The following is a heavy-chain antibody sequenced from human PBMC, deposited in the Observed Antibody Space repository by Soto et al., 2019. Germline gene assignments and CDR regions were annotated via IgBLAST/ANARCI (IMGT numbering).Heavy chain of an antibody. J-gene: IGHJ5*02. CDR2: ISAYNGNT. V-gene: IGHV1-18*01. Sequence: ASVKVSCKASGYTFTSYGISWVRQAPGQGLEWMGWISAYNGNTNYAQKLQGRVTMTTDTSTSTAYMELRSLRSDDTAVYYCARDSGYPTFRPPRFDPWGQGTLVTVSS. CDR1: GYTFTSYG. CDR3: ARDSGYPTFRPPRFDP. D-gene: IGHD5-12*01.